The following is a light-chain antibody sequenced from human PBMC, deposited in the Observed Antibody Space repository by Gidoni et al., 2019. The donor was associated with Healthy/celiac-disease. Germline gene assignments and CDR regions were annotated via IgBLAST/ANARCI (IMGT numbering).Light chain of an antibody. V-gene: IGKV4-1*01. CDR1: HSVLYRTNNKNY. CDR3: QQYYSTPLT. CDR2: GAS. Sequence: EILFRQSPDSLAVSLRERATITCTSSHSVLYRTNNKNYLAWYQQKPGQPPKLLIYGASTRESGVPDRFSGSGSGTDFTLTISRLQAEDVAVYYCQQYYSTPLTFGGGTKVEIK. J-gene: IGKJ4*01.